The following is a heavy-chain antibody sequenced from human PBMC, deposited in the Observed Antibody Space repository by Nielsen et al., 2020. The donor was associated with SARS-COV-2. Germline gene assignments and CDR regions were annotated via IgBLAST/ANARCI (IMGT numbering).Heavy chain of an antibody. V-gene: IGHV3-48*02. Sequence: GSLRLSCAASGFTFSSYSMNWVRQAPGKGLEWVSYISSSSSTIYYADSVKGRFTISRDNAKNSLYLQMNSLRDEDTAVYYCARDSGDYDFWSGYANWFDPWGQGTLVTVSS. J-gene: IGHJ5*02. CDR3: ARDSGDYDFWSGYANWFDP. CDR1: GFTFSSYS. D-gene: IGHD3-3*01. CDR2: ISSSSSTI.